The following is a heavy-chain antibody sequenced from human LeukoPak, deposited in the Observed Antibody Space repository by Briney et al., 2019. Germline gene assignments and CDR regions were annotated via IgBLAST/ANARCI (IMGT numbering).Heavy chain of an antibody. D-gene: IGHD6-19*01. CDR1: GFTFSRYG. V-gene: IGHV3-21*01. Sequence: GGSLRLSCVASGFTFSRYGLNWVRQAPGKGLEWVSSISTSSNYIHYADSVKGRLTVSRDNARKSLYLHMNRLRVGDTAVYYCARGVGGVAGSDGFDVWGQGTTVTVSS. J-gene: IGHJ3*01. CDR2: ISTSSNYI. CDR3: ARGVGGVAGSDGFDV.